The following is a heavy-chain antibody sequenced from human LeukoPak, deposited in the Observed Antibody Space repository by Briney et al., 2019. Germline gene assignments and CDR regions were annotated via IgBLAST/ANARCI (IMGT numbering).Heavy chain of an antibody. D-gene: IGHD6-19*01. V-gene: IGHV1-8*01. J-gene: IGHJ6*03. CDR2: MNPNSGNT. CDR3: ARGENRIAVAGHYYYYYYYMDV. CDR1: GYTFTSYD. Sequence: ASVKVSCKASGYTFTSYDINWVRQATGQGLEWMGWMNPNSGNTGYAQKFQGRVTMTRNTSISTAYMELSSLRSEDTAVYYCARGENRIAVAGHYYYYYYYMDVWGKGTTVTVSS.